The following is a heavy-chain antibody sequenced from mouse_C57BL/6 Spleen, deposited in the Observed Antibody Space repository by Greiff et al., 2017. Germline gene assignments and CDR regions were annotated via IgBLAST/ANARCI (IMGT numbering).Heavy chain of an antibody. CDR1: GYTFTSYW. D-gene: IGHD1-1*01. CDR2: IYPGSGST. CDR3: ARGGYYGSSVYWYFDV. V-gene: IGHV1-55*01. Sequence: VQLQQPGAELVKPGASVKMSCKASGYTFTSYWITWVKQRPGQGLEWLGDIYPGSGSTNYNEKFKSKATLTVDTSSSTAYMQLSSLTSEDSAVYYCARGGYYGSSVYWYFDVWGTGTTVTVSS. J-gene: IGHJ1*03.